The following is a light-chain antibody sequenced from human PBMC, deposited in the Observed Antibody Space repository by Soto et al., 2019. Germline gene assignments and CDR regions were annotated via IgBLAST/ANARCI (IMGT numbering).Light chain of an antibody. CDR1: QTISSW. V-gene: IGKV1-5*03. CDR3: QHYNSYSEA. Sequence: DIQMTQSQSSLSASVGDRVTITCRASQTISSWLAWYQQKPGKAPKLLIYKASTLKSGVPSRFSGSGSGTGFTLTISSPQPDDFATYYCQHYNSYSEAFGQGTKVDI. CDR2: KAS. J-gene: IGKJ1*01.